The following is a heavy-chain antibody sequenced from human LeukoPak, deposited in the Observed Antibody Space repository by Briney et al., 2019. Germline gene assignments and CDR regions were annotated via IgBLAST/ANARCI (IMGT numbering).Heavy chain of an antibody. CDR2: IYYSGST. V-gene: IGHV4-59*08. D-gene: IGHD3-10*01. Sequence: SEALSLTCTVSGGSISSYYWSWIRQPPGKGLGWIGYIYYSGSTNYNPSLKSRVTISVDTSKNQFSLKLSSVTAADTAVYYCARAYGSGSYPAFDIWGQGTMVTVSS. CDR1: GGSISSYY. J-gene: IGHJ3*02. CDR3: ARAYGSGSYPAFDI.